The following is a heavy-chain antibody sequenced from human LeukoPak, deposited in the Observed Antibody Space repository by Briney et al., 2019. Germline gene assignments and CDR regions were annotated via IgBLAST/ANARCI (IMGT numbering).Heavy chain of an antibody. CDR3: ARASSGYYQGDFDY. CDR1: GYTFTGYY. D-gene: IGHD3-22*01. J-gene: IGHJ4*02. V-gene: IGHV1-2*02. CDR2: INPNSGGT. Sequence: ASVKVSCKASGYTFTGYYMHWVRQAPGQGLEWMGWINPNSGGTNYAQKFQGRVTMTRDTSISTAYMELSRLRSDDTAVYYCARASSGYYQGDFDYWGQGILVTVSS.